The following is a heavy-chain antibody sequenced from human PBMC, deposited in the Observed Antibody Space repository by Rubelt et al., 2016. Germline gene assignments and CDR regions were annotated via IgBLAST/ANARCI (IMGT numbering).Heavy chain of an antibody. CDR2: IYWDDDK. CDR3: AHRGGSVTSYSS. D-gene: IGHD3-10*01. CDR1: GFSLSTNGVG. Sequence: QITLKESGPTLVKPTQTLTLTCTFSGFSLSTNGVGVAWIRQPPGKALEWLALIYWDDDKRYSPSLKTRLTVTKETSTNQVVLKMTNMDPVDTATYYCAHRGGSVTSYSSWGQGTLVTVSS. V-gene: IGHV2-5*02. J-gene: IGHJ5*02.